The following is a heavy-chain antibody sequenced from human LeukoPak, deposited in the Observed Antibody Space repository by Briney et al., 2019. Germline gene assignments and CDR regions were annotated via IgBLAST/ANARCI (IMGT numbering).Heavy chain of an antibody. CDR1: GFTFSSYS. D-gene: IGHD6-13*01. CDR3: ARGMKDAFDI. V-gene: IGHV3-48*01. CDR2: ISSSSSTI. Sequence: GGSLRLSCAASGFTFSSYSMNWVRQAPGKGLEWVSYISSSSSTIYYADSVKGLFTISRDNAKNSLYLQMNSLRAEDTAVYYRARGMKDAFDIWGQGTMVTVSS. J-gene: IGHJ3*02.